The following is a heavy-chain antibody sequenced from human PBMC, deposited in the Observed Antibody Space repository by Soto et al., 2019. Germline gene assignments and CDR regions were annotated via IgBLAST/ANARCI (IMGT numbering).Heavy chain of an antibody. D-gene: IGHD2-15*01. CDR3: TWVAAILH. CDR2: IKSKEQGGTI. V-gene: IGHV3-15*01. J-gene: IGHJ4*02. Sequence: EVQLVESGGGLVKPGESLRLSCVASGFTFASAWMNWVRQAPGKGLEWIGRIKSKEQGGTIFYAAPMKDRFIISSDDLKNTLYQQINSLQTEDTGVYYCTWVAAILHWGQGTLVTVSS. CDR1: GFTFASAW.